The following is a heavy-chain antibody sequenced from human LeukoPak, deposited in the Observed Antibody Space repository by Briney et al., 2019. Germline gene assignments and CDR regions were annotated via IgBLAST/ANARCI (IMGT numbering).Heavy chain of an antibody. J-gene: IGHJ3*02. V-gene: IGHV4-39*01. CDR3: ARWWLSGDAFDI. CDR2: IYYSGST. Sequence: SETLSLTCTVSGGSISSSSYYWGWIRQPPGKGLEWIGSIYYSGSTYYNPSLKSRVTISVDTSKNQFSLKLSSVTAADTAVYYCARWWLSGDAFDIWGQGTMVTVSS. CDR1: GGSISSSSYY. D-gene: IGHD2-15*01.